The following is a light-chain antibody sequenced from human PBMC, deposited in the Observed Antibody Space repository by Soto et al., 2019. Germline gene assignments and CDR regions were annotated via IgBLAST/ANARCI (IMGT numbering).Light chain of an antibody. CDR1: QNIRNY. V-gene: IGKV1-39*01. CDR3: QQTYSALNS. CDR2: TAS. J-gene: IGKJ2*03. Sequence: DSQVTQSPSSLSASVGDRVTITCRASQNIRNYLNWYQQRPGKPPKLLIHTASTLQSGVPSRFSSSGSGTAFTLTISSLQPEDFATYYCQQTYSALNSFGQGTKLDIQ.